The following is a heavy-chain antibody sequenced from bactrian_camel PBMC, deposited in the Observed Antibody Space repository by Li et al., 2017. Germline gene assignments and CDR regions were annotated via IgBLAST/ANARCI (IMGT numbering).Heavy chain of an antibody. CDR1: GYTPSNNC. CDR3: AADRTWFQCTLETISTGR. J-gene: IGHJ4*01. V-gene: IGHV3S54*01. D-gene: IGHD4*01. Sequence: HVQLVESGGGSVQAGGSLRLSCVASGYTPSNNCLGWFRQSPGKKREGAASIYSGGGSQYYADSVKGRFTISVDNAKNPVMVYLKMPTLKPDDTAMYYCAADRTWFQCTLETISTGRGGRGTQVTVS. CDR2: IYSGGGSQ.